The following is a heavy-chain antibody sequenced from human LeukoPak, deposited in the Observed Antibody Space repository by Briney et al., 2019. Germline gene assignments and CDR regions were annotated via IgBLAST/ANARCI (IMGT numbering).Heavy chain of an antibody. J-gene: IGHJ6*03. D-gene: IGHD3-16*01. CDR1: GYTFTSYY. V-gene: IGHV1-46*01. CDR3: ARDLGSYYYMDV. CDR2: INPSGGST. Sequence: ASVKVSCKASGYTFTSYYMHWVRQAPGQGLEWMGIINPSGGSTSYAQKFQGRVTMTRDMSTSTDYMELSRLRSDDTAVYYCARDLGSYYYMDVWGKGTTVTISS.